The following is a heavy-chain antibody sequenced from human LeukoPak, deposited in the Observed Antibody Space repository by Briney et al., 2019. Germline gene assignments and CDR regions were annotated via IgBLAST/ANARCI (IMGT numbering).Heavy chain of an antibody. CDR1: GFTFSSYW. J-gene: IGHJ3*02. Sequence: GGSLRLSCAASGFTFSSYWMSWVRQAPGKGLEWVANIKQDGSEKYYADSVKGRFTISRDNSKNTLYLQMSSLRAEDTAVYYCARDSSGYTNAFDIWGQGTMVTVSS. D-gene: IGHD6-19*01. CDR2: IKQDGSEK. CDR3: ARDSSGYTNAFDI. V-gene: IGHV3-7*01.